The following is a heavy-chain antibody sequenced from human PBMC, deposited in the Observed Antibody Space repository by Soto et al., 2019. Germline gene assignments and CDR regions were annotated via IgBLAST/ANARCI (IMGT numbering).Heavy chain of an antibody. J-gene: IGHJ5*02. CDR1: GGTLNRGCYF. CDR2: VYFSGST. V-gene: IGHV4-39*01. Sequence: ASETLSLTCTVSGGTLNRGCYFWGWIRQPPGKGLEWIGGVYFSGSTTYNPSLTSRVTISVHASRNQFSLKLTSGTAADTALYCFARRDSRRYRFDAWAQGTSVPVSS. CDR3: ARRDSRRYRFDA. D-gene: IGHD3-9*01.